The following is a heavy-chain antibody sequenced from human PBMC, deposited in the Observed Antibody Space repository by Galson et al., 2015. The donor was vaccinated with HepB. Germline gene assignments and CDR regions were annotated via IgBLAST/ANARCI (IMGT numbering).Heavy chain of an antibody. CDR2: ISAYNGNT. CDR1: GYTFTSYG. V-gene: IGHV1-18*04. CDR3: ARDYSFFSPAAIDLRGEEYYYYYGMDV. Sequence: SVKVSCKASGYTFTSYGISWVRQAPGQGLEWMGWISAYNGNTNYAQKLQGRVTMTTDTSASTAYMELRSLRSDDTAVYYCARDYSFFSPAAIDLRGEEYYYYYGMDVWGQGTTVTVSS. J-gene: IGHJ6*02. D-gene: IGHD2-2*01.